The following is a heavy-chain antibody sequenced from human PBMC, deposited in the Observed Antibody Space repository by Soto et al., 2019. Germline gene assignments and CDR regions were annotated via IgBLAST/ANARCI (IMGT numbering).Heavy chain of an antibody. Sequence: ASETLSLTCTVSGGSIDSGDYYWSWIRQPPGKGLEWIGYVYYSGTTNYNPFLKSRVTLSLDKSKNQFSLKMNSVTAADTAVYYCARAVRGQYYFDYWGQGTLVTVSS. CDR2: VYYSGTT. J-gene: IGHJ4*02. D-gene: IGHD3-10*01. CDR3: ARAVRGQYYFDY. CDR1: GGSIDSGDYY. V-gene: IGHV4-61*08.